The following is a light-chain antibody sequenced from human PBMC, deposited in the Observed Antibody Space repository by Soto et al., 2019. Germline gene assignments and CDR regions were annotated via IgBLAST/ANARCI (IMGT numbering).Light chain of an antibody. Sequence: EILMTQSPATLSVSPGERATVSCRASQSLSRNLAWYQQKPGQAPRLIIYGASTRASGNPARFSGSGSGTEFTLTISSLQSEDFALYYCQHYNDWPPAFTFGPGTKVDL. CDR2: GAS. CDR1: QSLSRN. J-gene: IGKJ3*01. CDR3: QHYNDWPPAFT. V-gene: IGKV3-15*01.